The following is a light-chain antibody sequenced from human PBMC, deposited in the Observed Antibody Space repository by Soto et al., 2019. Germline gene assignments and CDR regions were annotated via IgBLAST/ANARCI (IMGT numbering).Light chain of an antibody. CDR2: AAS. Sequence: DIQMTRSPTSLSASVGDRVTITCRASRSISNFLNLYQQKPGKAPKLLIYAASNLQSGVPSRFSGSGSGTDFTLTISSLQPEDFGTYYCQQSNSGNSFGQGTRLEIK. J-gene: IGKJ5*01. V-gene: IGKV1-39*01. CDR3: QQSNSGNS. CDR1: RSISNF.